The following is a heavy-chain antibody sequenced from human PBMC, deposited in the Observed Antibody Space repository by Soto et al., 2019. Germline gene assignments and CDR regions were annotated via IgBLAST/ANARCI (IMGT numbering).Heavy chain of an antibody. V-gene: IGHV1-18*01. CDR1: GYTFTSYG. J-gene: IGHJ5*02. Sequence: GASVKVSCKASGYTFTSYGIIWVRQAPGQGLEWMGWISAYNGNTNYAQKLQGRVTMTTDTSTSTAYMELRSLRSDDTAVYYCARERRIIAARPGNWFDPWGQGTLVTVSS. CDR2: ISAYNGNT. CDR3: ARERRIIAARPGNWFDP. D-gene: IGHD6-6*01.